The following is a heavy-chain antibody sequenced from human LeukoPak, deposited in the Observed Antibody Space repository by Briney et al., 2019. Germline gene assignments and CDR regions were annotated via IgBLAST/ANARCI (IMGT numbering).Heavy chain of an antibody. CDR1: GYTFIGYY. CDR3: ASDWLPTTGYYYMDV. CDR2: INPNSGGT. Sequence: ASVKVSFKASGYTFIGYYIHWVRQAPGQGLEWMGLINPNSGGTNYAQKFQGRVTMTRDTSISTAYMELSRLKSDDTAVYYCASDWLPTTGYYYMDVWGKGTTVTVSS. J-gene: IGHJ6*03. V-gene: IGHV1-2*02. D-gene: IGHD3-9*01.